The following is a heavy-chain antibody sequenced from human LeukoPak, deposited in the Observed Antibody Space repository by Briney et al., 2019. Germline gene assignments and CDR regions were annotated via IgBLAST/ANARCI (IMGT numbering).Heavy chain of an antibody. CDR3: ARVVAAAGPYYYYYYYMDV. CDR1: GYTFTSYG. D-gene: IGHD6-13*01. J-gene: IGHJ6*03. Sequence: ASVKVSCKASGYTFTSYGISWVRQAPGQGLEWMGWISAYNGNTNYAQKLQGRVTMTTDTSTGTAYMELRSLRSDDTAVYYCARVVAAAGPYYYYYYYMDVWGKGTTVTVSS. CDR2: ISAYNGNT. V-gene: IGHV1-18*01.